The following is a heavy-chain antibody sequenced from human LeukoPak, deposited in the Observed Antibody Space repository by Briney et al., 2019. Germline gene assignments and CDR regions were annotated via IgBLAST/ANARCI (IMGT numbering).Heavy chain of an antibody. CDR3: ARGEWDLLFDY. CDR1: GFTFSDYY. Sequence: GTLRLSCATSGFTFSDYYMSWIRQALGKGLEWIGYIFYSGSTNYNPSLKSRVTISVDTSKNQFSLKLSSVTAADTAVYYCARGEWDLLFDYWGQGTLVTVSS. CDR2: IFYSGST. D-gene: IGHD1-26*01. V-gene: IGHV4-59*01. J-gene: IGHJ4*02.